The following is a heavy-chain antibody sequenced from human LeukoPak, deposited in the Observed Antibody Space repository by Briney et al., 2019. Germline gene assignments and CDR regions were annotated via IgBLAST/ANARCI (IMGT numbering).Heavy chain of an antibody. J-gene: IGHJ4*02. CDR3: VRPYTSSWYLFDY. Sequence: PGGSLRLSCAASGFTFRNYAMPWVRQAPGQGLEWVAVTSSDGSNEYYADSVRGRFSISRDNSKNTVYLQMNSLRAEDTALYYCVRPYTSSWYLFDYWGQGTLVTVSS. D-gene: IGHD6-13*01. V-gene: IGHV3-30*04. CDR1: GFTFRNYA. CDR2: TSSDGSNE.